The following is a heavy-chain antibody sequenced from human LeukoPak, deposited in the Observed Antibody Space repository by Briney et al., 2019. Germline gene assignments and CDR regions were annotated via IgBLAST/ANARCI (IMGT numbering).Heavy chain of an antibody. Sequence: SETLSLTCTVSGDSISSSNYFWGWIRQRPGKGLGWIGSASYSGSTYYSPSLKSRASLSMATSKNQFSLNLTSVTAADTAVAYCARGGVLYWFAPWGQGTLVTASS. D-gene: IGHD3-3*01. V-gene: IGHV4-39*07. CDR2: ASYSGST. CDR3: ARGGVLYWFAP. CDR1: GDSISSSNYF. J-gene: IGHJ5*02.